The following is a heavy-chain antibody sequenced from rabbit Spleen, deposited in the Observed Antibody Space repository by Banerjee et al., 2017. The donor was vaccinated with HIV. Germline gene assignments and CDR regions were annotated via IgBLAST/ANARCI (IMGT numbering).Heavy chain of an antibody. CDR3: ARRGASSGWGMNL. CDR2: MYGGSSDNT. D-gene: IGHD4-1*01. CDR1: GFSFSSGYY. Sequence: QEQLVESGGGLVQPEGSLTLTCTASGFSFSSGYYMCWVRQAPGKGLEWIACMYGGSSDNTFYASWAKGRFTISKTSSTTVTLQMTSLTAADTATYFCARRGASSGWGMNLWGPGTLVTVS. J-gene: IGHJ4*01. V-gene: IGHV1S45*01.